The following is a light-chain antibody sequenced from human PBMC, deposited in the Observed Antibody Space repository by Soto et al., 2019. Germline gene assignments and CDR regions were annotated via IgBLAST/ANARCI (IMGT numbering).Light chain of an antibody. CDR3: SSYRASSNTHYV. Sequence: QSALTQPASLSGSPGQSITISCTGTSSDVGGYNYVSWYQQHPGKAPKLMIYDVSNRPSGVSNRFSCSKSGNTASLTISGLQAEDEADYYCSSYRASSNTHYVFGTGTKLTVL. CDR2: DVS. CDR1: SSDVGGYNY. V-gene: IGLV2-14*03. J-gene: IGLJ1*01.